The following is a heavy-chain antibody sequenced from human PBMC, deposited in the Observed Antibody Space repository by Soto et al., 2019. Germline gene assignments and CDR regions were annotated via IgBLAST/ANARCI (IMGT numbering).Heavy chain of an antibody. CDR1: GLTFSSYW. Sequence: PGGALRLSCAASGLTFSSYWIHWVRQAPGKGLVWVSRINSDGSSTSYADSVKGRFTISRDNAKNTLYLQMNSLRAEDTAVYYCARVSGARYDFWSGYPPYYYYGMDVWGQGTTVTVSS. V-gene: IGHV3-74*01. CDR3: ARVSGARYDFWSGYPPYYYYGMDV. CDR2: INSDGSST. J-gene: IGHJ6*02. D-gene: IGHD3-3*01.